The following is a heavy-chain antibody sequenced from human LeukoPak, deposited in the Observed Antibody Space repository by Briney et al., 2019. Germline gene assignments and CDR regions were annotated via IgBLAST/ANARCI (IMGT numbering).Heavy chain of an antibody. CDR3: ARDREGNCGGDCFYYYYYYMDV. J-gene: IGHJ6*03. CDR2: INPNSGGT. D-gene: IGHD2-21*02. CDR1: GYTFTGYY. Sequence: ASVKVSCKASGYTFTGYYMHWVRQAPGQGLEWMGWINPNSGGTNYAQKFQGRVTMTRDTSISTAYMELSRLRSDDTAVYYCARDREGNCGGDCFYYYYYYMDVWGKGTTVTISS. V-gene: IGHV1-2*02.